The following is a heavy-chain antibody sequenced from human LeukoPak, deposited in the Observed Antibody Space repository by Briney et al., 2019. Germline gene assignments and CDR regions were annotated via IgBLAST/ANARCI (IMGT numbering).Heavy chain of an antibody. V-gene: IGHV4-59*01. CDR1: GGSISSYY. J-gene: IGHJ4*02. CDR2: IYYSGST. CDR3: ARGGIAAAGVIFFDY. Sequence: SETLSLTCTVSGGSISSYYWSWIRQPPGKGLEWIGYIYYSGSTSYNPSLKSRVTISVDTSKNQFSLKLNSVTAADTAVYYCARGGIAAAGVIFFDYWGQGTLVTVSS. D-gene: IGHD6-13*01.